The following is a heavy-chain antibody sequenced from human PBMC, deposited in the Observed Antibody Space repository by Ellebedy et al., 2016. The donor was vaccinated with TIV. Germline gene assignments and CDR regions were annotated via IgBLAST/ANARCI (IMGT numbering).Heavy chain of an antibody. CDR2: IYHSGST. Sequence: SETLSLTXAVSGASISSSNWWIWVRQPPGKGLEWIGEIYHSGSTNYNPSLKSRVTISVDKSKNHFSLKLSSVTAADTAVYYCARGYCSSISCFDYWGQGTLVTVSS. CDR1: GASISSSNW. D-gene: IGHD2-2*01. V-gene: IGHV4-4*02. J-gene: IGHJ4*02. CDR3: ARGYCSSISCFDY.